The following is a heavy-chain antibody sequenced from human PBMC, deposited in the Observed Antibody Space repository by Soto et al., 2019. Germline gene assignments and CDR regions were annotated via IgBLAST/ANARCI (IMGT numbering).Heavy chain of an antibody. CDR1: GYTLTELS. J-gene: IGHJ6*02. D-gene: IGHD6-13*01. CDR3: ATDQGYSNSYYYYGMGV. CDR2: FDPEDGET. V-gene: IGHV1-24*01. Sequence: ASVKVSCKVSGYTLTELSMHWVRQAPGKGLEWMVGFDPEDGETIYAQKFQGRVTMTEDTSTDSAYMELSSLRSEDTAVYYCATDQGYSNSYYYYGMGVWGQGTTVTVSS.